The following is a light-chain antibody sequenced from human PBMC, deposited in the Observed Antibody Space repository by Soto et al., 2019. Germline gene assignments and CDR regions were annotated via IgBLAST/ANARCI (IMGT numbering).Light chain of an antibody. CDR3: QQYNDWPPA. CDR1: QSVSSK. CDR2: GAS. V-gene: IGKV3-15*01. Sequence: EIVLTQSPGTLSLSPGERATLSCRASQSVSSKLVWYQQKPGQAPRFLIYGASTRATGIPARFRGSGSGTEFTLTIYSLQSEDFAVYYCQQYNDWPPAFGGGTKVDIK. J-gene: IGKJ4*01.